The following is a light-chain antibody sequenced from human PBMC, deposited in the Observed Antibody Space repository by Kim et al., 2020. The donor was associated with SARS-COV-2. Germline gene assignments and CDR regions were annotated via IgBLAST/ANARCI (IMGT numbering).Light chain of an antibody. Sequence: PGERATLSCRASQSVGSRYSAWFQQKPGQPPRLLMYDTSKRATGVPDRFSGSGSGTDFTLTVSRLEAEDYAVYYCQQYLKSPLTFGGGTKVDIK. CDR3: QQYLKSPLT. V-gene: IGKV3-20*01. J-gene: IGKJ4*01. CDR2: DTS. CDR1: QSVGSRY.